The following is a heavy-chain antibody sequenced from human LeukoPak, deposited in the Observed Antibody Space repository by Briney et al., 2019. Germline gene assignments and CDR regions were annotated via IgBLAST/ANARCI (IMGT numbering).Heavy chain of an antibody. CDR1: GGSISSYY. J-gene: IGHJ3*02. CDR3: ARGLIRQSAFDI. V-gene: IGHV4-59*01. D-gene: IGHD2-8*01. Sequence: PSETLSLTCTVSGGSISSYYWSLIRQPPGKGLGWIAYIYYSGSTNYNPSLKSRVTISIDTSKNQFSLKLNSVTAADTAVYYCARGLIRQSAFDIWGQGTMVTVSS. CDR2: IYYSGST.